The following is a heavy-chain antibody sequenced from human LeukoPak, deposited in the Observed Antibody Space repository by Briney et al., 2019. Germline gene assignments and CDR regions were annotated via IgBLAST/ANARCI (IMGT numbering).Heavy chain of an antibody. V-gene: IGHV3-21*01. D-gene: IGHD3-10*01. Sequence: GGSLRLSCAASGFTFSSYSMNWVRQAPGKGLEWVSSISSSSSYIYYADSVKGRFTISRDNAKNSLYLQMNSLRAEDTAVYYCARDHGITMVRGVIRGRGEIDYWGQGTLVTVSS. J-gene: IGHJ4*02. CDR2: ISSSSSYI. CDR1: GFTFSSYS. CDR3: ARDHGITMVRGVIRGRGEIDY.